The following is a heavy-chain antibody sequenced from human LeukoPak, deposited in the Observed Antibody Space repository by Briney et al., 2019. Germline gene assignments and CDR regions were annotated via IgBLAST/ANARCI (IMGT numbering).Heavy chain of an antibody. V-gene: IGHV3-21*01. J-gene: IGHJ3*02. D-gene: IGHD6-13*01. Sequence: GGSLRLSCAASGFTFSSYSMNWVRQAPGKGLEWVSSISSSSSYIYYADSVKGRFTISRDNAKNSLYLQMNSPRAEDTAVYYCERDTGSSWPDAFDIWGQGTMVTVSS. CDR1: GFTFSSYS. CDR3: ERDTGSSWPDAFDI. CDR2: ISSSSSYI.